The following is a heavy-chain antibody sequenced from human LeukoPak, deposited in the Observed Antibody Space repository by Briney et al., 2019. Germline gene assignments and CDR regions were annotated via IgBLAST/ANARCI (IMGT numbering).Heavy chain of an antibody. V-gene: IGHV1-69*04. J-gene: IGHJ4*02. CDR2: IIPILGIA. D-gene: IGHD2-15*01. CDR1: GGTFSSYA. CDR3: ARGRTKYGIVVVVAATSFDY. Sequence: ASVKVSCKASGGTFSSYAISWVRQAPGQGLEWMGRIIPILGIANYAQKLQGRVTITADKSTSTAYMELSSLRSEDTAVYYCARGRTKYGIVVVVAATSFDYWGQGTLVTVSS.